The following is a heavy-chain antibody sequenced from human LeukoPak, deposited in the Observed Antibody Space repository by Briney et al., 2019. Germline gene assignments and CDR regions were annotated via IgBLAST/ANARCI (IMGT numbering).Heavy chain of an antibody. Sequence: GGSLRLSCAASGFTFSSYEMNWVRQAPGQGLEWVSYISSSGSTIYYADSVKGRFTISRDNAKNSLYLQMNSLRAEDTAVYYCAGGSGSFYKAHYMDVWAKGTTVTVSS. V-gene: IGHV3-48*03. CDR3: AGGSGSFYKAHYMDV. CDR2: ISSSGSTI. D-gene: IGHD3-10*01. J-gene: IGHJ6*03. CDR1: GFTFSSYE.